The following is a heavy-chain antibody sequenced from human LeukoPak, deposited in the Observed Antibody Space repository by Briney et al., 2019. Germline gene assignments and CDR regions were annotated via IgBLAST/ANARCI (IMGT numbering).Heavy chain of an antibody. CDR3: ANGDIGPQYGMDV. CDR1: GFTFSSYV. V-gene: IGHV3-30*18. CDR2: ISYDGSNT. Sequence: GKSLRLSCAASGFTFSSYVMHWVRQAPGKGLEWVAVISYDGSNTYYVDSVKGRFTISRDTSENTLYLQMNSLRTEDTAVYYCANGDIGPQYGMDVWGQGTTVTVSS. J-gene: IGHJ6*02.